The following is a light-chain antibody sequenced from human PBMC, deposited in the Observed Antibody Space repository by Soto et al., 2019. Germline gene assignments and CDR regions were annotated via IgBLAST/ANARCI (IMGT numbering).Light chain of an antibody. V-gene: IGKV3-20*01. CDR1: QSVSSNY. J-gene: IGKJ1*01. CDR3: QQYVTSPPSWT. Sequence: ETVLTQSPGTLSLSPGERATLSCRASQSVSSNYLAWYQHKPGQAPRLLIYGASNRATGIPDRFSGSGCGTDFTLTISRLEPEDFAVYYCQQYVTSPPSWTFGQGTKVEVK. CDR2: GAS.